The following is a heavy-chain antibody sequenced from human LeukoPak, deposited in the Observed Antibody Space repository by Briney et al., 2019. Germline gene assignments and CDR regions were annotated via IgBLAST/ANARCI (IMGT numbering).Heavy chain of an antibody. CDR2: IYYSGST. V-gene: IGHV4-38-2*01. D-gene: IGHD3-22*01. Sequence: SETLSLTCSVSGYSFTSGHYWGWIRQPPGKGLEWIGSIYYSGSTYYNPSLKSRVTISVDTSKNQFSLKLSSVTAADTAVYYCARQRRITMIVVVIKAGNWFDPWGQGTLVTVSS. CDR3: ARQRRITMIVVVIKAGNWFDP. CDR1: GYSFTSGHY. J-gene: IGHJ5*02.